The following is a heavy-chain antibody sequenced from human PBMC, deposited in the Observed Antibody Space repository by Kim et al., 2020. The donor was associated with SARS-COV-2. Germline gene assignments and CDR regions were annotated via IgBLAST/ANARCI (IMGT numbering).Heavy chain of an antibody. J-gene: IGHJ4*02. CDR1: GITFSSYA. Sequence: GGSLRLSCADSGITFSSYAMTWVRQAPGKGLQWVSGISGSGGRIYHADSVKGRFTISRDNSKNTLYLQMNSLRAEDTAVYYCAKGDSSSWYSFFDYWGQG. D-gene: IGHD6-13*01. CDR3: AKGDSSSWYSFFDY. CDR2: ISGSGGRI. V-gene: IGHV3-23*01.